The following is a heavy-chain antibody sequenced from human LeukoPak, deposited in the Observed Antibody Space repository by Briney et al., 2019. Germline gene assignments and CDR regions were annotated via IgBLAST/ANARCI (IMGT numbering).Heavy chain of an antibody. J-gene: IGHJ4*02. CDR2: IYYSGST. Sequence: SETLSLTCTVSGGSISSSSYYWGWIRQPPGKGLEWIGSIYYSGSTYYNPSLKSRVTISVDTSKNQFPLKLSSVTAADTAVYYCARYKQFARGYWGQGTLVTVSS. D-gene: IGHD6-6*01. CDR3: ARYKQFARGY. CDR1: GGSISSSSYY. V-gene: IGHV4-39*06.